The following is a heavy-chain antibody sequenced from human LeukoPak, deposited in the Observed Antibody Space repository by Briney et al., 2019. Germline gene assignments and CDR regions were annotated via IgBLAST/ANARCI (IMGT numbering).Heavy chain of an antibody. CDR1: GYTFTSYG. J-gene: IGHJ4*02. V-gene: IGHV1-18*01. Sequence: SVKVSCKASGYTFTSYGFSWVRQAPGQGLEWMGWISAYNGDTKYALNLQGRVTMTTDTSTSTAYMELRSLRSDDTAVYYCARQLRWDQYYFDYWGQGTLVTVSS. CDR2: ISAYNGDT. CDR3: ARQLRWDQYYFDY. D-gene: IGHD4-23*01.